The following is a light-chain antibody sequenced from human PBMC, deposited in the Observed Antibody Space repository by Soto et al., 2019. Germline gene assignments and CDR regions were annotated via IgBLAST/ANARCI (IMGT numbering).Light chain of an antibody. Sequence: QSVLTQPPSMSGAAGQRVTISCTGCSSNIGAGYDVHWYQLLPGTAPKLLIYGNTNQPSGVPDRFSGSKSGTSASLAITGLRAEDEAYYYCQSHDSSLNSWVFGGGTKLTV. V-gene: IGLV1-40*01. CDR1: SSNIGAGYD. CDR2: GNT. CDR3: QSHDSSLNSWV. J-gene: IGLJ3*02.